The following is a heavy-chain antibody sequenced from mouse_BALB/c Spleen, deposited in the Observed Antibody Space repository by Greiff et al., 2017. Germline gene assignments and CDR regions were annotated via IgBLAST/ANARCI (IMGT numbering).Heavy chain of an antibody. D-gene: IGHD2-3*01. J-gene: IGHJ4*01. CDR3: ARSDGYYAMDY. CDR1: GYTFTDYA. V-gene: IGHV1S137*01. Sequence: VQLQQSGAELVRPGVSVKISCKGSGYTFTDYAMHWVKQSHAKSLEWIGVISTYYGDASYSQKFKGKATMTVDKSSSTAYMELARLTSEDSAIYYCARSDGYYAMDYWGQGTSVTVSS. CDR2: ISTYYGDA.